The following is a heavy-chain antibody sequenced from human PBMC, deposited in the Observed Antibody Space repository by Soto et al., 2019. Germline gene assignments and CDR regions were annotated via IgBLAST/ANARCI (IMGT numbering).Heavy chain of an antibody. CDR1: GFTFSSYS. D-gene: IGHD6-13*01. CDR2: ISSSSSYI. V-gene: IGHV3-21*01. CDR3: ASNAFIAY. J-gene: IGHJ4*02. Sequence: EVQLVESGGGLVQPGGSLRLSCAASGFTFSSYSMNWVRQAPGKGLEWVSSISSSSSYIYYADSVKGRFTISRDNAKNSLYLQMNSLSAEDTAVDYGASNAFIAYWGQGTLVTVSS.